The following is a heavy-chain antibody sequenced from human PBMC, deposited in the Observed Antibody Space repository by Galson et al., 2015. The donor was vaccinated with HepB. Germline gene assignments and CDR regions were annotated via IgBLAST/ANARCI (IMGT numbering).Heavy chain of an antibody. V-gene: IGHV4-59*11. CDR3: ARVEGGYSYFDY. Sequence: ETLSLTCTVSGGSISSHYWSWIRQPPGRGLELIGFISYSGSTNYNPSLKSRVTISLDTSKNQFSLKLRSVTAADTAVYYCARVEGGYSYFDYWGQGTLVTVSS. D-gene: IGHD5-18*01. CDR2: ISYSGST. J-gene: IGHJ4*02. CDR1: GGSISSHY.